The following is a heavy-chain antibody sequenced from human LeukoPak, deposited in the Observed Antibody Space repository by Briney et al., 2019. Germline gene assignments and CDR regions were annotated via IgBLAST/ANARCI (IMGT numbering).Heavy chain of an antibody. D-gene: IGHD3-10*01. CDR2: IKQDGSEK. Sequence: GGSLGLSCAASGFTFSSYWMSWVRQAPGKGLEWVANIKQDGSEKYYVDSVKGRFTISRDNAKNSLYLQMNSLRAEDTAVYYCARDPFNGSGSYYYLYWGQGTLVTVSS. J-gene: IGHJ4*02. CDR1: GFTFSSYW. V-gene: IGHV3-7*01. CDR3: ARDPFNGSGSYYYLY.